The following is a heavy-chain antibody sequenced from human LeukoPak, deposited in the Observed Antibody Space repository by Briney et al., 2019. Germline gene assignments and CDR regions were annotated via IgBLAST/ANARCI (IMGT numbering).Heavy chain of an antibody. CDR2: ISTNSAFI. D-gene: IGHD6-13*01. J-gene: IGHJ4*02. CDR1: GFTFINYS. Sequence: GGSLRLSCTASGFTFINYSMNWVRQAPGKGLEWVSSISTNSAFIYYADSVRGRFTISRDNTKNSLYLQMNSLRAEDTAVYYCARVAEAAAFDSWGQGTLVTVSS. V-gene: IGHV3-21*01. CDR3: ARVAEAAAFDS.